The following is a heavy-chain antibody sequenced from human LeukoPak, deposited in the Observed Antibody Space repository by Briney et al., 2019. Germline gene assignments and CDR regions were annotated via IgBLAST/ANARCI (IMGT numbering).Heavy chain of an antibody. CDR3: AKDQRTMTRRMDV. J-gene: IGHJ6*02. CDR2: ISSSSSTI. CDR1: GFSFSSYI. Sequence: GGSLRLSCAASGFSFSSYIMNWVRQAPGKGLEWVSHISSSSSTIYYADSVKGRFTISRDNAKNSLYLQMNSLRAEDTAVYYCAKDQRTMTRRMDVWGQGTTVTVSS. V-gene: IGHV3-48*04. D-gene: IGHD2-2*01.